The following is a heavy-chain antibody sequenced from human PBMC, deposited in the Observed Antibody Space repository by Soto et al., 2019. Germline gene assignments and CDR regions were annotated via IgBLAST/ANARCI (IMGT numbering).Heavy chain of an antibody. D-gene: IGHD2-15*01. CDR2: IWHTGRP. CDR3: VRDSRTGCSSINCYMH. CDR1: GDSLTNNHW. V-gene: IGHV4-4*02. Sequence: QLQLRESGPRLVQPSGILSLTCDVSGDSLTNNHWWSWARQAPGKGLEGFGEIWHTGRPNYNPSLKSWVDISIDRSTNQFSLKLSSVTAADTAVYYCVRDSRTGCSSINCYMHWGEGTMVTVSS. J-gene: IGHJ4*02.